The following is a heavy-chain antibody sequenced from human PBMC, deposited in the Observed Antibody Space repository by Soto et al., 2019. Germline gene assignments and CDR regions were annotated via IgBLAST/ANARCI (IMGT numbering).Heavy chain of an antibody. J-gene: IGHJ6*03. CDR1: GGSFSGYY. Sequence: SETLSLTCAVYGGSFSGYYWSWIRQPPGKGLEWIGEINHSGSTNYNPSLKSRVTISVDTSKNQFSLKLSSVTAADTAVYYCASRTQSSPPYYYYMDVWGKGTTVTVSS. CDR3: ASRTQSSPPYYYYMDV. CDR2: INHSGST. D-gene: IGHD2-15*01. V-gene: IGHV4-34*01.